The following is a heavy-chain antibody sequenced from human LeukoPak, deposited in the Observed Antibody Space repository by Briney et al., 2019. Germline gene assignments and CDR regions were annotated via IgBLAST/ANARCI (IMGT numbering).Heavy chain of an antibody. CDR1: RFTFNSYA. D-gene: IGHD5-12*01. V-gene: IGHV3-23*01. Sequence: GGSLRLSCAASRFTFNSYAMSWVRQAPGKGLEWVSVIGGSNGITFYVGSVKGRFTISRDNSKDTLYLQMNSLRAEDTAVYYCARNENSGWVYFDYWGQGTLVTVSS. J-gene: IGHJ4*02. CDR3: ARNENSGWVYFDY. CDR2: IGGSNGIT.